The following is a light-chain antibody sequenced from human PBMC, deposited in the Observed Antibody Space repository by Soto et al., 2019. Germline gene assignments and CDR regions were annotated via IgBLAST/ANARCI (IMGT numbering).Light chain of an antibody. CDR1: QGISNY. V-gene: IGKV1-27*01. CDR2: AAS. Sequence: DIQMTQSPSSLSASVGDRVTITCRASQGISNYLAWYQQKPGKVPKLLIYAASTLQSGVPSRFSGSGSGTDCTLTISSLQTEDVATYYCQKYNSAPRTFGKGTRLEIK. J-gene: IGKJ5*01. CDR3: QKYNSAPRT.